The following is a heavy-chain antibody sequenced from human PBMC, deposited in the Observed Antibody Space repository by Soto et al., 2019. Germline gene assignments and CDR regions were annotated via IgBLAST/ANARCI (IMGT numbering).Heavy chain of an antibody. J-gene: IGHJ5*02. CDR3: ARVYCTNGVCYIREARFDH. V-gene: IGHV1-8*01. CDR2: MNPNSGNT. Sequence: QVQLVQSGAEVKKPGASVKVSCKASGYTFTSYDINWVRQATGQGLEWMGWMNPNSGNTGYAQKFQGRVTMTRNTSISTAYMELSSLRSEDTAVYYCARVYCTNGVCYIREARFDHWGQGTLVTVSS. D-gene: IGHD2-8*01. CDR1: GYTFTSYD.